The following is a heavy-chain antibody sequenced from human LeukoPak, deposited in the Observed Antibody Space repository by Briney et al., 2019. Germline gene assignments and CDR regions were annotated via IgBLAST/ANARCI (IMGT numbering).Heavy chain of an antibody. CDR2: ISGSGGST. Sequence: PGGSLRLSCAASGFTFSSYAMSWVRQAPGRGLEWVSAISGSGGSTYYADSVKGRFTISRDNSKNTLYLQMNSLRAEDTAVYYCAKMFGVLLWFGELVPFDYWGQGTLVTVSS. V-gene: IGHV3-23*01. J-gene: IGHJ4*02. D-gene: IGHD3-10*01. CDR3: AKMFGVLLWFGELVPFDY. CDR1: GFTFSSYA.